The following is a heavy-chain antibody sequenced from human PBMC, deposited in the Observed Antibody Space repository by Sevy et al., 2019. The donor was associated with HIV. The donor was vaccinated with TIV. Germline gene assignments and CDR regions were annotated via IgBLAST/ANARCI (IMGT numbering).Heavy chain of an antibody. CDR1: GFTFSSYA. D-gene: IGHD6-19*01. CDR3: ARALAVAGTEVYYYYYYGMDV. Sequence: GGSLRLSCAASGFTFSSYAMHWVRQAPGKGLEWVAVISYDGSNKYYADSVKGRFTISRDNSKNTLYLQMNSLRAEDTAGYYCARALAVAGTEVYYYYYYGMDVWGQGTTVTVSS. V-gene: IGHV3-30*04. CDR2: ISYDGSNK. J-gene: IGHJ6*02.